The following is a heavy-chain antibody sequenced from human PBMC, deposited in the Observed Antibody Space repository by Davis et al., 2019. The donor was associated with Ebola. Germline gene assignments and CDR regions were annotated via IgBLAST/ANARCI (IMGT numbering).Heavy chain of an antibody. CDR2: VSHSQRET. Sequence: GESLKISCAASGFTFRNYAMHWVRQAPGKGLEWVAVVSHSQRETFCADSVKGRFTISRDNSENTLYLQMNSLTADDTAVYYCARAVFHEVLDYWGQGTPVTVSS. D-gene: IGHD3-3*01. CDR3: ARAVFHEVLDY. V-gene: IGHV3-30*04. CDR1: GFTFRNYA. J-gene: IGHJ4*02.